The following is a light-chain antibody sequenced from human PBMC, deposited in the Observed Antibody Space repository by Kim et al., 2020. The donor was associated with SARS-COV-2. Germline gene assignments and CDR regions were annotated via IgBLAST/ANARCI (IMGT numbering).Light chain of an antibody. CDR1: QGISNY. V-gene: IGKV1-27*01. Sequence: ASVGDRVTITCRASQGISNYLAWYQQKPGKVPKLLIYAASALQSGVPSRFSGSGSGTDFTVTITSLQPEDVAVYYCQQCQGAPWTFGRGTKVDIK. J-gene: IGKJ1*01. CDR3: QQCQGAPWT. CDR2: AAS.